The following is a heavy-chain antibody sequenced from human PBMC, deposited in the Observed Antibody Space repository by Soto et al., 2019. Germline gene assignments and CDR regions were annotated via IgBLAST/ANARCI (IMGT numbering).Heavy chain of an antibody. CDR3: ARGPVVVTATHWFDP. V-gene: IGHV3-33*01. CDR2: IWHDGSNK. D-gene: IGHD2-15*01. J-gene: IGHJ5*02. CDR1: GFTFSPYA. Sequence: AGGSLRLSCAASGFTFSPYAMHWVRQAQGKGLDWVAVIWHDGSNKYYVDSVKGRFTISRDNSKNTLYLQMNSLRAEDTAVYYCARGPVVVTATHWFDPWGQGTLVTVSS.